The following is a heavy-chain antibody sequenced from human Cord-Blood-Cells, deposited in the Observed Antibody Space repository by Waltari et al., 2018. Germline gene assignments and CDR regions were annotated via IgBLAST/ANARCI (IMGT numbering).Heavy chain of an antibody. J-gene: IGHJ4*02. CDR3: AKDRVQGVRIFDY. CDR1: GFTFSSSA. Sequence: EVQLLESGGGLVQPGGSLRLSCAASGFTFSSSAMSWVRQAPGEGLGWVTAISGSCGSTYYADSVKGRFTISRDNSKNTLYLQMNSLRAEDTAVYYCAKDRVQGVRIFDYWGQGTLVTVSS. CDR2: ISGSCGST. D-gene: IGHD3-10*01. V-gene: IGHV3-23*01.